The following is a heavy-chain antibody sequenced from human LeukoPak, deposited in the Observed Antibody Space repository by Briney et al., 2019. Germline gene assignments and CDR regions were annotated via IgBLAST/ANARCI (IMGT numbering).Heavy chain of an antibody. CDR1: GFTFDDYG. V-gene: IGHV3-20*04. Sequence: GGSLRLSCAASGFTFDDYGMSWVRHAPGKGLEWVSGINWNGGSTGYADSVKGRFTISRDNAKNSLHLQTNSLRAEDTALYYCARDGTGSSTSYWGQGTLVTVSS. D-gene: IGHD6-6*01. J-gene: IGHJ4*02. CDR3: ARDGTGSSTSY. CDR2: INWNGGST.